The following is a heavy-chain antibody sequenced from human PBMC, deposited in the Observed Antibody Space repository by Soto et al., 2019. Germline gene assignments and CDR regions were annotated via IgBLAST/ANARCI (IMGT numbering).Heavy chain of an antibody. Sequence: QVQLVQSGGEVKKPGASVKVSCKASGYTFTSYGISWVRQAPGQGLEWMGWISAYNGDTDHAQKLQGRVTMTTDTSTSPAYMELRSLRSDDPAVYYCARVYDIVVVAADYWGQGTLVTVSS. D-gene: IGHD2-15*01. CDR3: ARVYDIVVVAADY. CDR1: GYTFTSYG. V-gene: IGHV1-18*01. CDR2: ISAYNGDT. J-gene: IGHJ4*02.